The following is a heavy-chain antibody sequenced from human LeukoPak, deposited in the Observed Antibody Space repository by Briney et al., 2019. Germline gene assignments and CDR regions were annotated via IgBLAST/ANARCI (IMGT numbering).Heavy chain of an antibody. Sequence: SETLSLTCTVSGGSISSYYWSWIRQPPGKGLEWIGYIYYSGSTNYNPSLKSRVTISVDTSKNQFSLKLSSVTAADTAVYYCARSLGFSAVAAYFDLWGRGTLVTVSS. V-gene: IGHV4-59*01. D-gene: IGHD6-19*01. CDR2: IYYSGST. CDR1: GGSISSYY. CDR3: ARSLGFSAVAAYFDL. J-gene: IGHJ2*01.